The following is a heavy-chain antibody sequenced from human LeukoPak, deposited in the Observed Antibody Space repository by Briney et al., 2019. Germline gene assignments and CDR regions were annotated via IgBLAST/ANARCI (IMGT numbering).Heavy chain of an antibody. D-gene: IGHD3-16*01. CDR1: GFTVSNAW. V-gene: IGHV3-15*01. J-gene: IGHJ5*02. Sequence: GGSLRLSCAASGFTVSNAWMSWVRQAPGKGLEWVGRIKSRSAGGTRDYAAPVKGRFTISRDESKNTLFLQMNSLKTEDTAVYYCTTHKNYADREDHWFDPWGQGTLVTVSS. CDR2: IKSRSAGGTR. CDR3: TTHKNYADREDHWFDP.